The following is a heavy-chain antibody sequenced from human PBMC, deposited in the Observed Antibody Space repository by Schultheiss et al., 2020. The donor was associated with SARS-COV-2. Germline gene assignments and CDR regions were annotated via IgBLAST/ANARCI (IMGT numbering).Heavy chain of an antibody. J-gene: IGHJ3*02. CDR1: GLTFSSYS. D-gene: IGHD2-21*02. CDR2: ISSSSSYI. CDR3: ATFGCGGDCYAGDAFDI. Sequence: GGSLRLSCAASGLTFSSYSMNWVRQAPGKGLEWVSSISSSSSYIYYADSVKGRFTISRDNAKNSLYLQMNSLRAEDTAVYYCATFGCGGDCYAGDAFDIWGQGTMVTVSS. V-gene: IGHV3-21*01.